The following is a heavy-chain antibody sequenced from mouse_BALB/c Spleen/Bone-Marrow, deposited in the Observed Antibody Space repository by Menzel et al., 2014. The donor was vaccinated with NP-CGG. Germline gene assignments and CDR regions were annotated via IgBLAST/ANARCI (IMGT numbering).Heavy chain of an antibody. CDR3: ARTMIYYYAMDY. CDR1: GYTFTSFV. D-gene: IGHD2-4*01. Sequence: VQLKESGPELVKPGASVKMSCKASGYTFTSFVMHWVKQKPGQGLEWIGHFIPYNDGTKYNEKFKGKASLTSDKSSSTAYMELSSLTSEDSAVYYCARTMIYYYAMDYWGQGTSVTVSS. CDR2: FIPYNDGT. J-gene: IGHJ4*01. V-gene: IGHV1-14*01.